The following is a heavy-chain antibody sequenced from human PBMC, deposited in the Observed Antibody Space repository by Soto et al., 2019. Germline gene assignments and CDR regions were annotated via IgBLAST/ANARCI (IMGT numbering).Heavy chain of an antibody. CDR1: GFTFSSYG. D-gene: IGHD6-13*01. Sequence: QVQLVESGGGVVQPGRSLRLSCAASGFTFSSYGMHWVRQAPGKGLEWVAVISYDGSNKYYADSVKGRFTISRDNSKNTLYLQRNSLRAEDTAVYYCAKDRGAAAGHFDYWGQGTLVTVSS. J-gene: IGHJ4*02. CDR3: AKDRGAAAGHFDY. CDR2: ISYDGSNK. V-gene: IGHV3-30*18.